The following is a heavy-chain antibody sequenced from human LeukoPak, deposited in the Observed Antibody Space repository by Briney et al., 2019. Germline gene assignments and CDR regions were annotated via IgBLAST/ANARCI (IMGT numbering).Heavy chain of an antibody. CDR1: GVSISSYY. Sequence: SETLSLTCTVSGVSISSYYWSWIRQPPGKGLEWIGYIYYSGSTKYNPSLKSRVTILVDTSKNQFSLKLSSVTAADTAVYYCAGGPSDAFDIWGQGTKVTVSS. D-gene: IGHD3-16*01. CDR2: IYYSGST. V-gene: IGHV4-59*01. CDR3: AGGPSDAFDI. J-gene: IGHJ3*02.